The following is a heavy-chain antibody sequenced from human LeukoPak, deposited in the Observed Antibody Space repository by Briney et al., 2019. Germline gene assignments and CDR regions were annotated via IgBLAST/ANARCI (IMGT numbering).Heavy chain of an antibody. CDR2: ISTYNGDT. D-gene: IGHD6-19*01. CDR3: ARVFAVAGTRRVYFQH. V-gene: IGHV1-18*01. CDR1: GYSFTSYS. Sequence: ASVKVSCKTSGYSFTSYSITWVRQAPGQGLEWMGWISTYNGDTYYSQKVQGRVTLTTDPSASTAYMELRSLRSDDTAVYYCARVFAVAGTRRVYFQHWGQGTLVTVSS. J-gene: IGHJ1*01.